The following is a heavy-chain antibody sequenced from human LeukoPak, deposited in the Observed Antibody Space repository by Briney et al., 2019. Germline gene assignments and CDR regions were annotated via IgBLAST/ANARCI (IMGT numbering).Heavy chain of an antibody. D-gene: IGHD1-26*01. CDR3: ARDPYSGNYGNYYYYYMDV. J-gene: IGHJ6*03. CDR1: GFTFNNYN. CDR2: ITSSGTYI. Sequence: GGSLRLSCATSGFTFNNYNMNWVRQAPGRALEWVPSITSSGTYIFYADSVKGRFTISRDNAKNSLYLQMNSLGPEDTAVYYCARDPYSGNYGNYYYYYMDVWGKGTTVTISS. V-gene: IGHV3-21*01.